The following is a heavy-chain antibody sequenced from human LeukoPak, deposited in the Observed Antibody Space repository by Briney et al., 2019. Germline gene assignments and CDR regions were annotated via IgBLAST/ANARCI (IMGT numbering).Heavy chain of an antibody. Sequence: SEILSLTCAVYGGSFSGYYWSWIRQPPGKGLEWIGEINHSGSTNYNPSLKSRVTISVDTSKNQFSLKLSSVTAADTAVYYCARVRGSSWYYFDYWGQGTLVTVSS. V-gene: IGHV4-34*01. D-gene: IGHD6-13*01. CDR2: INHSGST. J-gene: IGHJ4*02. CDR3: ARVRGSSWYYFDY. CDR1: GGSFSGYY.